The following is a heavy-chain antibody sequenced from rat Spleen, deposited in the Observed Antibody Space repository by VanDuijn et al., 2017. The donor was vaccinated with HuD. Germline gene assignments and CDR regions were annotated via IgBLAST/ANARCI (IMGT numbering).Heavy chain of an antibody. J-gene: IGHJ2*01. D-gene: IGHD3-1*01. Sequence: EVQLVESGGGLVQPGRSMKLSCVASGFTFSSFPMAWVRQAPTKGLEWVATISTGGGSTYYRDSVKGRFTISRDNAKSTLYLQMDSLRSEDTATYYCARLALSNFDYWGQGVMVTVSS. V-gene: IGHV5-46*01. CDR2: ISTGGGST. CDR1: GFTFSSFP. CDR3: ARLALSNFDY.